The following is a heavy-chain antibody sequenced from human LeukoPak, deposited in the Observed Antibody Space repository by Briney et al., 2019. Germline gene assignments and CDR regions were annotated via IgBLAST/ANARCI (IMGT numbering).Heavy chain of an antibody. V-gene: IGHV3-30-3*01. Sequence: GGSLRLSCAASGFTFSNYAMHWVRQAPGKGLEWVAVISYDGSNKYYADSVKGRFTISRDNSKNTLYLQMNSLRAEGTAVYYCASLTYGDSIFDYWGQGTLVTVSS. CDR1: GFTFSNYA. CDR2: ISYDGSNK. D-gene: IGHD4-17*01. CDR3: ASLTYGDSIFDY. J-gene: IGHJ4*02.